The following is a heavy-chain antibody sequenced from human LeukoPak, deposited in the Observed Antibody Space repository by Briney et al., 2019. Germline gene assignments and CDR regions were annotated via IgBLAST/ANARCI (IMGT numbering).Heavy chain of an antibody. CDR3: ARHRFAGAAAYRWFDP. D-gene: IGHD6-13*01. V-gene: IGHV4-39*01. J-gene: IGHJ5*02. Sequence: PSETLSLTCTVSGGSISSSSYYWGWIRQPPGKGLEWIGSIYYSGGTYYNPSLKSRVTISVDTSKNQFSLKLSSVTAADTAVYYCARHRFAGAAAYRWFDPWGQGTLVTVSS. CDR1: GGSISSSSYY. CDR2: IYYSGGT.